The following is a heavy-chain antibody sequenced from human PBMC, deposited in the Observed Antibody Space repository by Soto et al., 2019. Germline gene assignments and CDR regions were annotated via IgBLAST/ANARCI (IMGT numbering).Heavy chain of an antibody. CDR1: GYSIRSGYF. V-gene: IGHV4-38-2*01. Sequence: LSLTCVVSGYSIRSGYFWGWIRQPPGEGLEWIASIYHNGSTYYNPSLKSRVTISVDTSRNQLSLKLRSVTAADTAVYYCARPRITASGHYFDYWGQGTVVTVSS. J-gene: IGHJ4*02. CDR3: ARPRITASGHYFDY. D-gene: IGHD6-13*01. CDR2: IYHNGST.